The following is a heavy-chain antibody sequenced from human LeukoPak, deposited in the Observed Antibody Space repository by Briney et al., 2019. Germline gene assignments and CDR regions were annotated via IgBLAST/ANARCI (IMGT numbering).Heavy chain of an antibody. CDR1: GGSISSSSYY. D-gene: IGHD6-19*01. V-gene: IGHV4-39*01. J-gene: IGHJ4*02. Sequence: SETLSLTCTVSGGSISSSSYYWGWIRQPPGKGLEWIGGAYYSGTTYYSPSLKSRVTISVDTSRNHFSLNLNSVTAADTAVYYCARHSSSAWYYYFDYWGQGTLVTVSS. CDR2: AYYSGTT. CDR3: ARHSSSAWYYYFDY.